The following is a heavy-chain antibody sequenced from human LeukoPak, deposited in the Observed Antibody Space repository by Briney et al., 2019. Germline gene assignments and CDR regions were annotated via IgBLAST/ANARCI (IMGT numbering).Heavy chain of an antibody. D-gene: IGHD4-11*01. Sequence: SDTLSLTCTVSGGSISPYYRNWIRQTPGKGLEWIGHIYYTGSTIYNPSLKSRLTISLDTSRNQFSLSLTSVTAADTAAYYCARDPRPNSNNWSDSWGQGILVTVSP. CDR1: GGSISPYY. J-gene: IGHJ5*01. CDR2: IYYTGST. CDR3: ARDPRPNSNNWSDS. V-gene: IGHV4-59*01.